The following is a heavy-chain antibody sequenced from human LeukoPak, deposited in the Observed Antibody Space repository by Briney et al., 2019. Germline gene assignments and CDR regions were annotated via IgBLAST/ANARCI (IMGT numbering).Heavy chain of an antibody. CDR1: GYTFTSYA. Sequence: ASVKVSCKASGYTFTSYAMHWVRQAPGQRLEWMGWINAGNGNTKYSQKFQGRVTITRDTSASTAYMELSSLRSEDTAVYYCARALLVRGWFDPWGQGTLVTVSS. D-gene: IGHD6-13*01. V-gene: IGHV1-3*01. CDR3: ARALLVRGWFDP. CDR2: INAGNGNT. J-gene: IGHJ5*02.